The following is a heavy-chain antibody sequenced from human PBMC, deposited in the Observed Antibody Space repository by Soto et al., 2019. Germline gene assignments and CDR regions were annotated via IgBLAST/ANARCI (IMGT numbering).Heavy chain of an antibody. CDR2: ISSSGSTI. D-gene: IGHD4-17*01. CDR1: GFTFSSYE. J-gene: IGHJ6*02. Sequence: PGGSLRLSCAASGFTFSSYEMNWVRQAPGKGLEWVSYISSSGSTIYYADSVKGRFTISRDNAKNSLYLQMNSLRAEDTAVYYCAREAPLIYGGYGYYYYGMDVWGQGTTVTVSS. V-gene: IGHV3-48*03. CDR3: AREAPLIYGGYGYYYYGMDV.